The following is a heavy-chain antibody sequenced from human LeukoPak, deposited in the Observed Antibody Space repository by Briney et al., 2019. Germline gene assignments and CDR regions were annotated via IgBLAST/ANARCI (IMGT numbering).Heavy chain of an antibody. CDR2: IIPIFGTA. Sequence: SVKVACKASGGTFSSYAISWVRQAPGQGLEWMGGIIPIFGTANYAQKFQGRVTITADESTSTAYMELSSLRSEDTAVYYCASSRDSSGYYRRHFDPWGQGTLVTVSS. CDR3: ASSRDSSGYYRRHFDP. J-gene: IGHJ5*02. V-gene: IGHV1-69*13. CDR1: GGTFSSYA. D-gene: IGHD3-22*01.